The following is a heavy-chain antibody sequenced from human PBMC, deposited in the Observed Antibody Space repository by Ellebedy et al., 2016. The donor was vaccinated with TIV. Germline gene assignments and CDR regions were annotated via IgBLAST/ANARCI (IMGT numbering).Heavy chain of an antibody. Sequence: SETLSLTXTVSGASVSSGNYFWSWIRQPPGKGLEWIGDIYYSGNTNYNPSLKSRVTISLDTSKNQFSLKLKSVTAADTAVYYCARGASGYKYGWGQGTLVTVSS. V-gene: IGHV4-61*01. CDR3: ARGASGYKYG. CDR2: IYYSGNT. D-gene: IGHD5-18*01. J-gene: IGHJ4*02. CDR1: GASVSSGNYF.